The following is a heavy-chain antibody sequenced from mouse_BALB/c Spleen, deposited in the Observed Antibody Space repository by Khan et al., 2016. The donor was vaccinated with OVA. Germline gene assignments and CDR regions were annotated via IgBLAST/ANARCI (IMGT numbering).Heavy chain of an antibody. D-gene: IGHD2-2*01. V-gene: IGHV10-1*01. CDR1: GFTFNTYA. Sequence: EVQLVESGGGLVQPKGSLKLSCAASGFTFNTYAMNWVRQAPGKGLEWVARIRSKSNNYATYYADSVQDSFTISRDDSKSMLYLQMNNLKTEDTAMYYCVRLWLRYAMDYWGQGTSVTVSS. J-gene: IGHJ4*01. CDR3: VRLWLRYAMDY. CDR2: IRSKSNNYAT.